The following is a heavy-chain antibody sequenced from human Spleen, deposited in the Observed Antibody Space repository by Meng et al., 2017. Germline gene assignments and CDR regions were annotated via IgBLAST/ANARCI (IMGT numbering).Heavy chain of an antibody. J-gene: IGHJ4*02. CDR3: ARDFANYFDY. CDR2: IGGSGDST. CDR1: GFTFDSYA. Sequence: GGSLRLSCAASGFTFDSYAMSWVRQSPGKGLEWVSSIGGSGDSTYYADSGKGRFTISRDNSKNSVYLQMNSLGAEDTAVYYCARDFANYFDYWGQGTLVTVSS. V-gene: IGHV3-23*01. D-gene: IGHD3-3*01.